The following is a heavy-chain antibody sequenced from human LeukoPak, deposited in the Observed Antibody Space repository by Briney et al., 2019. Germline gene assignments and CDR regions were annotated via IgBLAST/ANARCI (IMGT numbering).Heavy chain of an antibody. CDR2: ITGSGATT. V-gene: IGHV3-23*01. CDR1: GFTFSGYA. J-gene: IGHJ4*02. Sequence: GGSLRLSCAASGFTFSGYAMSWVRQAPGKGLEWVSLITGSGATTYYADSVRVRFTVSRDNSKNTLYLQMNSLRAEDTAVYFCAKGDCGGTCLLIDNWGQGTLVTVSS. D-gene: IGHD2-15*01. CDR3: AKGDCGGTCLLIDN.